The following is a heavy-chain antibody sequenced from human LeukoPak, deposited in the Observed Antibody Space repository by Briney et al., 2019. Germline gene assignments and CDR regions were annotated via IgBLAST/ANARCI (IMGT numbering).Heavy chain of an antibody. CDR2: ISSSGSII. CDR1: GFTFSSYE. Sequence: GGSLRLSCAASGFTFSSYEMNWVRQAPGKGLEWVSYISSSGSIIYYADSVKGRFTISRDNAKNSLYLQMNSLRAEDTAVYYCARVIYGSGSCLDYWGQGTLVTVSS. J-gene: IGHJ4*02. V-gene: IGHV3-48*03. D-gene: IGHD3-10*01. CDR3: ARVIYGSGSCLDY.